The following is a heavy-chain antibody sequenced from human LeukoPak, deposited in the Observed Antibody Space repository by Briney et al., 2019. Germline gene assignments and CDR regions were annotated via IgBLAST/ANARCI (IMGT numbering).Heavy chain of an antibody. D-gene: IGHD6-19*01. CDR1: GFTFSSYG. CDR3: AKDLLAVAGTSGSLHY. CDR2: ISYDGSNK. J-gene: IGHJ4*02. V-gene: IGHV3-30*18. Sequence: QTGGSLRVSCAASGFTFSSYGMHWVRQAPGKGLDWVAVISYDGSNKYYEDSVKGRFTISRDNSKNTPYLQMNSLRAEDTALYYCAKDLLAVAGTSGSLHYWGQGTLVTVSS.